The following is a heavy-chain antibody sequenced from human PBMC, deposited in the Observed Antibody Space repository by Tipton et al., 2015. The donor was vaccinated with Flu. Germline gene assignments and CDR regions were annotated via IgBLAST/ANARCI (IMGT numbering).Heavy chain of an antibody. CDR2: IYPGDSDT. CDR1: GYRFTTSW. J-gene: IGHJ4*02. V-gene: IGHV5-51*03. CDR3: VRGVKTYYFDD. D-gene: IGHD3-16*01. Sequence: QLVQSGAEVKKPGDSLKISCKASGYRFTTSWIGGVRQMSGKGLEWMGIIYPGDSDTRYGPSFQGQVTISADKSITTAYLQWSSLKAADTAMYYCVRGVKTYYFDDWGQGTLVTVSS.